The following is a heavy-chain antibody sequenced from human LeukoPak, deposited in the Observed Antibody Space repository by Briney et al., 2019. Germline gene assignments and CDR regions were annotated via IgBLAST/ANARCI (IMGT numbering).Heavy chain of an antibody. CDR3: ARGDSSTSCYKCDNWFDP. Sequence: KPSQTLSLTCTVSGGSISSGSYYWSWIRQPAGKGLEWIGRIYTSGSTNYNPSLKSRVTISVDTSKNQFSLKLSSVTAADTALYYCARGDSSTSCYKCDNWFDPWGEGTLVTVSS. V-gene: IGHV4-61*02. CDR2: IYTSGST. J-gene: IGHJ5*02. D-gene: IGHD2-2*02. CDR1: GGSISSGSYY.